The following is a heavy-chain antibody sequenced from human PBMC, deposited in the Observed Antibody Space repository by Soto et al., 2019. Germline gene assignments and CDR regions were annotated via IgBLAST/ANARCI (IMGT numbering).Heavy chain of an antibody. CDR3: AKNGQPPYYYYGLDV. V-gene: IGHV1-18*01. D-gene: IGHD2-8*01. J-gene: IGHJ6*02. CDR1: GYTFTRYG. CDR2: ISGYNGDT. Sequence: QSRASVKVSCKASGYTFTRYGISWVRQAPGQGLEWMGWISGYNGDTNYAQKFQGRVSMTIDTSTTTAYMELRSLTSDDTAVYYCAKNGQPPYYYYGLDVWGQGTKVTVSS.